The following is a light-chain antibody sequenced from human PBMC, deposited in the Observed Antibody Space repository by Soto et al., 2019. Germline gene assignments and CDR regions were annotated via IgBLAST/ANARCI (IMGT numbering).Light chain of an antibody. CDR1: QSVSSD. CDR2: GAS. V-gene: IGKV3-11*01. J-gene: IGKJ1*01. Sequence: EIMMKQSPATLSVSPGERATLSCRASQSVSSDLAWYHQKPSQAPRLLIYGASNRATGIPARFSGSGSGTDFTLTINSLAPEDFAIYYCHQRQSWPRTFGQGTKVDIK. CDR3: HQRQSWPRT.